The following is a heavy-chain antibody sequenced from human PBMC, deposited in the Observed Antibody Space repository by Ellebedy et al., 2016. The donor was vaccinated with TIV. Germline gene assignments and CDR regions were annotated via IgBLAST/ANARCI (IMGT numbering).Heavy chain of an antibody. CDR3: ARDVATIPLMVSGYGMDV. CDR2: IYSGGST. Sequence: PGGSLRLSCAASGFTVSSYYMNWVRQAPGKGLEWVSIIYSGGSTYYGVSVKGRFTISRDDSKNTLFLQMNSLRAEDTAVYFCARDVATIPLMVSGYGMDVWGRGTTVTVSS. V-gene: IGHV3-66*01. D-gene: IGHD2-8*01. CDR1: GFTVSSYY. J-gene: IGHJ6*02.